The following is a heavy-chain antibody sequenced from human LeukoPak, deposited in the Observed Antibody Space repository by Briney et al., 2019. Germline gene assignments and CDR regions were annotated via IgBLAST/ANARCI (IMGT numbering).Heavy chain of an antibody. J-gene: IGHJ4*02. D-gene: IGHD6-19*01. V-gene: IGHV4-59*01. CDR3: ARLHSSGWHRFDY. CDR2: IYHSGST. CDR1: GGSISSYY. Sequence: PSETLSLTRAVYGGSISSYYWSWIRQPPGKGLEWIGYIYHSGSTNYNPSLKSRLTISVDTSKNQFSLKLSSVTAADTAVYYCARLHSSGWHRFDYWGQGTLVTVSS.